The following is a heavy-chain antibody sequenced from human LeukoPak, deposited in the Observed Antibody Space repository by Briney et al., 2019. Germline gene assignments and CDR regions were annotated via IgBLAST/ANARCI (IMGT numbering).Heavy chain of an antibody. Sequence: ASVKVSCKASGYTFTSYDINWVRQATGQGLEWMGWMNPNSGNTGYAQKFQGRVTMTRNTSISTAYMELSSLRSEDTAVYYCARAARDRRDGYNWGGAAYNWFDPWGQGTLVTVSS. J-gene: IGHJ5*02. CDR2: MNPNSGNT. V-gene: IGHV1-8*01. CDR3: ARAARDRRDGYNWGGAAYNWFDP. D-gene: IGHD5-24*01. CDR1: GYTFTSYD.